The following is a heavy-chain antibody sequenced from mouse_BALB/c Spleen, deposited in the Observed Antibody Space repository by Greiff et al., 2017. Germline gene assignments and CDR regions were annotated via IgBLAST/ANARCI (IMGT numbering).Heavy chain of an antibody. D-gene: IGHD2-4*01. V-gene: IGHV5-6-5*01. CDR2: ISSGGST. CDR1: GFTFSSYA. J-gene: IGHJ3*01. Sequence: EVKLMESGGGLVKPGGSLKLSCAASGFTFSSYAMSWVRQTPEKRLEWVASISSGGSTYYPDSVKGRFTISRDNARNLLYLQMSSLRSEDTAMYYCARGDYGEGSWFAYWGQGTLVTVSA. CDR3: ARGDYGEGSWFAY.